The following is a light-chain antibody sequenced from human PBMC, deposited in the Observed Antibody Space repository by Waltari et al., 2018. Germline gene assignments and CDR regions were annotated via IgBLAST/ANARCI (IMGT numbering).Light chain of an antibody. CDR2: DDN. CDR1: SSNIGTHH. Sequence: HSVLTQPPSAAGTPGQRVTISCSGSSSNIGTHHVYWYQQFPGRAPRLLIYDDNQRPSGVPSQFSVSKSGTSASLVISGLRSDDEANYYCAAWDDSPSGYVFGTGTEVTVL. J-gene: IGLJ1*01. V-gene: IGLV1-47*01. CDR3: AAWDDSPSGYV.